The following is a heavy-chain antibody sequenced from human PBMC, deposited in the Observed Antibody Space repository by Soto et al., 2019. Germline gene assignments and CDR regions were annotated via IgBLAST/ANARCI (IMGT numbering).Heavy chain of an antibody. CDR2: IIPIFGTA. CDR1: GGTFSSFA. Sequence: SVKVSCKASGGTFSSFAISWVRQAPGQGLEWMGGIIPIFGTANYAQKFQGRATITADESTSTAYMELSSLRSEDTAVYYCARRRLITIFGVVISDPTDYWGQGTLVTVSS. V-gene: IGHV1-69*13. J-gene: IGHJ4*02. CDR3: ARRRLITIFGVVISDPTDY. D-gene: IGHD3-3*01.